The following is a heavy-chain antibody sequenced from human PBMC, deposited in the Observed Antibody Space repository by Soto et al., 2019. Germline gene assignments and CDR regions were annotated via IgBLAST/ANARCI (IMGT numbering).Heavy chain of an antibody. J-gene: IGHJ4*02. D-gene: IGHD5-18*01. CDR2: INSDGSST. CDR1: GFTFSGYW. V-gene: IGHV3-74*01. CDR3: ARGEGGYSYGSIGY. Sequence: PGGSLRLSCAASGFTFSGYWMHWVRQAPGKGLVWVSRINSDGSSTTYANSVKGRLTISRDNAKNTLFLQMNSLRAEDTVVYYCARGEGGYSYGSIGYWGQGTLVTVSS.